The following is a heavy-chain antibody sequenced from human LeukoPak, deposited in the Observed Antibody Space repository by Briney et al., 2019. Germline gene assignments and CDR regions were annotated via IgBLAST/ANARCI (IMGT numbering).Heavy chain of an antibody. CDR2: IYSGGST. D-gene: IGHD4-17*01. Sequence: PGGSLRLSCAASGFTVSSNDMSWVRQAPGEGLECISVIYSGGSTDYADSVKGRLTISRDNSKNTLYLQMNSLRAEDTAVYYCARVVDHDYGDYYLDYWGQGTLVTVSS. CDR1: GFTVSSND. J-gene: IGHJ4*02. V-gene: IGHV3-53*01. CDR3: ARVVDHDYGDYYLDY.